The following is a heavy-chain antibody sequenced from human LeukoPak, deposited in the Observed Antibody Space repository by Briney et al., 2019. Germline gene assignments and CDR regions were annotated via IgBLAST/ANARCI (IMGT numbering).Heavy chain of an antibody. CDR2: IYYSGST. Sequence: SETLSLTCTVSGYSISSSSYYWGWIRQPPGKGLEWIGSIYYSGSTYYNPSLKSRATISVDTSKNQFSLKLSSVTAADTAVYYCARRYTAMGFDYWGQGTLVTVSS. D-gene: IGHD5-18*01. V-gene: IGHV4-39*07. CDR3: ARRYTAMGFDY. J-gene: IGHJ4*02. CDR1: GYSISSSSYY.